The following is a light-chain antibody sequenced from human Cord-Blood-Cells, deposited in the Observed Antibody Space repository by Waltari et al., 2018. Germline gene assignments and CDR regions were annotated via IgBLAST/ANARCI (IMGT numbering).Light chain of an antibody. CDR2: DVS. CDR1: SSDVGGYNY. J-gene: IGLJ1*01. Sequence: QSALTQPASVSGSPGQSITIPCTGTSSDVGGYNYVSWYQQHPGKAPKLMIYDVSNRPSGVSNRFSGSKSGNTASLTISGLQAEDEADYYCSSYTSSSTLDDYVFGTGTKVTVL. V-gene: IGLV2-14*01. CDR3: SSYTSSSTLDDYV.